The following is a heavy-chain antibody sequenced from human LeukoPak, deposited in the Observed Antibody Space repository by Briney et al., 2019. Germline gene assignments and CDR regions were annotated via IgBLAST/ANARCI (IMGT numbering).Heavy chain of an antibody. CDR2: ISSSSSYI. Sequence: GGSLRLSCAASGFTFSSYSMNWVRQAPGKGREWGSSISSSSSYIYYADSVKGRFTISRDNAKNSLYLQMNSLRAEDTAVYYCARTPSVGVVTATIYWGQGTLVTVSS. D-gene: IGHD2-21*02. CDR1: GFTFSSYS. V-gene: IGHV3-21*01. J-gene: IGHJ4*02. CDR3: ARTPSVGVVTATIY.